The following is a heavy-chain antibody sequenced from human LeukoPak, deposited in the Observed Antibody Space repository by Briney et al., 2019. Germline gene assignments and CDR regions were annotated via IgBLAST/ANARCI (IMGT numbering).Heavy chain of an antibody. V-gene: IGHV3-20*04. Sequence: PGGSLRLSCAASGFTFNRYWMSWVRQAPGKGLEWVTGSTWNGASTGFADSVKGRFTISRDNAKNSLYLGMSSLRAEDTALYYCAREYGDYSSYFDLWGRGTLVTVSS. CDR1: GFTFNRYW. J-gene: IGHJ2*01. D-gene: IGHD4-17*01. CDR3: AREYGDYSSYFDL. CDR2: STWNGAST.